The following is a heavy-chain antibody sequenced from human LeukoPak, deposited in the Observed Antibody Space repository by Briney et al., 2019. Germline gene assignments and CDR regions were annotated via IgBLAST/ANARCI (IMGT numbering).Heavy chain of an antibody. CDR3: ARAPSGSYLVDY. J-gene: IGHJ4*02. V-gene: IGHV6-1*01. Sequence: SQTLSLTCAISGDSVSGNTIAWNWIRQSPSRGLESLGRTYYRSKWYYDSAVSVKSRITIIPDTSRNQFSLQLNSVTPEDTAVYYCARAPSGSYLVDYWGQGTRVTVSS. D-gene: IGHD1-26*01. CDR1: GDSVSGNTIA. CDR2: TYYRSKWYY.